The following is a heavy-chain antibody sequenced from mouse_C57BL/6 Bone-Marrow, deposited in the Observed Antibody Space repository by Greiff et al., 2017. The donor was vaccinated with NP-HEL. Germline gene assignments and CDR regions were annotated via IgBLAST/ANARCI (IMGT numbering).Heavy chain of an antibody. CDR3: TTGGDGYSWFAY. V-gene: IGHV14-4*01. J-gene: IGHJ3*01. CDR2: IDPENGDT. Sequence: VQLQQSGAELVRPGASVKLSCTASGFNIKDDYTHWVKQRPEQGLEWIGWIDPENGDTEYASKFQGKATITADTSSNTAYLQLSSLTSEDTAVYYCTTGGDGYSWFAYWGQGTLVTVSA. D-gene: IGHD2-3*01. CDR1: GFNIKDDY.